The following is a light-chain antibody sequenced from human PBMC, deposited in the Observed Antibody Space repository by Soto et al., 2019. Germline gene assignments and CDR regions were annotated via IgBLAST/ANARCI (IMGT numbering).Light chain of an antibody. Sequence: QSVLTQPASVSGSPGQSITISCTGTSSDVGGYNYVSWYQQHPGIAPKLLIYGVTNRPSGVSTRFSGSKSGNTASLTISGLQAEDEAAYHCSSYTSASTLLYLFGTGTKLTVL. CDR3: SSYTSASTLLYL. CDR1: SSDVGGYNY. CDR2: GVT. J-gene: IGLJ1*01. V-gene: IGLV2-14*01.